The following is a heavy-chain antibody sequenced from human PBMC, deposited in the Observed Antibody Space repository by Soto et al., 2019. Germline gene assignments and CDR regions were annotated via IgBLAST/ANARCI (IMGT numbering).Heavy chain of an antibody. CDR3: ARDPCVMLRDCSIKSFDY. Sequence: QVQLVQSGPEVKKPGASVEVSCKASGYTFTTYGIAWVRQAPGQGLEGMGWISGSNGKTHFSQKFQGRVTMTTDTSTSTANLELRSLRSDDTAVYYCARDPCVMLRDCSIKSFDYWGQGTLVTVSS. V-gene: IGHV1-18*01. CDR2: ISGSNGKT. CDR1: GYTFTTYG. D-gene: IGHD2-2*01. J-gene: IGHJ4*02.